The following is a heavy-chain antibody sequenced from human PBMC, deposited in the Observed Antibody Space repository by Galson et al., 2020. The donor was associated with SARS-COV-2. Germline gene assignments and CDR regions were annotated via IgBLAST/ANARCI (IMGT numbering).Heavy chain of an antibody. CDR1: GYSLTSYD. V-gene: IGHV1-8*01. CDR2: MNPKPANT. Sequence: ASVKVSCKASGYSLTSYDMNWVRQAPGQGLAWMGWMNPKPANTVYAQKFQGRITLTRDTSTRTAYLELNNLRSEDTAVYYCARSHGWDHPYYYAMDVWGQGTTVTGSS. D-gene: IGHD3-10*01. CDR3: ARSHGWDHPYYYAMDV. J-gene: IGHJ6*02.